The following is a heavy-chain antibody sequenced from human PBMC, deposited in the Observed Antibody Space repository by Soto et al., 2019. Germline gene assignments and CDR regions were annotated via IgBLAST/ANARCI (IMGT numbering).Heavy chain of an antibody. CDR3: GESPWRGYKAWFDP. CDR1: GFSLTTSGVG. J-gene: IGHJ5*02. Sequence: QITLKESGPARVKPTQTLTLTCTFSGFSLTTSGVGVGWIRQPPGKALEWLAVIYWDDDKRYSPSLQTRLTTTKDTSKNEVVLTMINMDPVDTATYYCGESPWRGYKAWFDPWGPGTLVTVSS. CDR2: IYWDDDK. D-gene: IGHD3-3*01. V-gene: IGHV2-5*02.